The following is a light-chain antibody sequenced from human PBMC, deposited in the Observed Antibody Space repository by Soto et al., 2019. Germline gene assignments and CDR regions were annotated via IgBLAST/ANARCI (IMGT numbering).Light chain of an antibody. CDR3: QQYATSPRG. CDR1: QSVSSNS. Sequence: DIVLTQSPGTVSLSPGERATLSCRASQSVSSNSLAWYQQKPGQAPRLLMYGASNRATGIPDRFSGSGSGTDFTLTISRLEAEDVAVYYCQQYATSPRGFGQGTKVEVK. J-gene: IGKJ1*01. CDR2: GAS. V-gene: IGKV3-20*01.